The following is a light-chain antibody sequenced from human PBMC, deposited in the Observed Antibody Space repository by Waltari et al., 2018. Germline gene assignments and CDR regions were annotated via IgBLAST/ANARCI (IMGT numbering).Light chain of an antibody. V-gene: IGKV3-11*01. CDR1: QRVSRY. J-gene: IGKJ3*01. CDR3: QRRGHWPPGAT. CDR2: DAS. Sequence: EIVLTQSPATLSLSPGERAPLSCRASQRVSRYLAWYQQKPGQAPRLLIYDASNRATGIPARFSGSGSGTDFTLTISSLEPEDFAVYYCQRRGHWPPGATFGPGTRVDIK.